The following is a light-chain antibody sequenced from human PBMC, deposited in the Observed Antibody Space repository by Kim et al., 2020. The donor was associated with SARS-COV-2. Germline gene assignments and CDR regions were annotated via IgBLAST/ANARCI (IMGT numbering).Light chain of an antibody. J-gene: IGKJ4*01. CDR1: QYISTS. CDR3: QQTYSTPQT. V-gene: IGKV1-39*01. Sequence: DIQMTQSPSSLSASVGDRLTITCRASQYISTSLNWYQQRPGKAPKLLIYAASSLQSGLPARFSGSGYGTDFTLTISSLQPEDFATYYCQQTYSTPQTFGGGTKLEIK. CDR2: AAS.